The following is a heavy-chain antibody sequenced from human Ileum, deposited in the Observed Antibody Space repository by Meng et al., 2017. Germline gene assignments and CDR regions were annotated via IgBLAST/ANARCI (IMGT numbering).Heavy chain of an antibody. Sequence: QGQLQQEGAGRLRVKATVTLTCGVYGGGFRCNYWNWSCKRPGEGKERKGEMNNNATRNSSHSLFLQVRVSISTSTSQFSLSLTSVSAAATAASFYSCSVSTFYCYFDLWGRGTLVTVSS. CDR3: SCSVSTFYCYFDL. D-gene: IGHD2/OR15-2a*01. J-gene: IGHJ2*01. V-gene: IGHV4-34*01. CDR1: GGGFRCNY. CDR2: MNNNATR.